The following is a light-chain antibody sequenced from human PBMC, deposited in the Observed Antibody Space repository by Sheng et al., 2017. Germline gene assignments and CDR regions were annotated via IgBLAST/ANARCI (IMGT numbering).Light chain of an antibody. CDR1: QGISSY. CDR3: QQANSFPLT. CDR2: AAS. V-gene: IGKV1-8*01. J-gene: IGKJ4*01. Sequence: AIRMTQSPSSFSASTGDRVTITCRASQGISSYLAWYQQKPGKAPKLLIYAASTLQSGVPSRLSGSGSGTDFTLTISSLQPEDFATYYCQQANSFPLTFGGGTKVEIK.